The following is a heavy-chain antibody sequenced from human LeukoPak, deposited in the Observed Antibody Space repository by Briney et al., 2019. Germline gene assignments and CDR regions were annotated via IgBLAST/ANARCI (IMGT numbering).Heavy chain of an antibody. CDR2: ISSSSTI. J-gene: IGHJ4*02. CDR1: GFTFSDYY. V-gene: IGHV3-11*01. D-gene: IGHD1-26*01. CDR3: ARLASGANGVDY. Sequence: GGSLRLSCAVSGFTFSDYYMSWIRQAPGRGLEWVSYISSSSTIYYADAVRGRFTISRDNAKNSLYLQMNCLRAEDTAVYYCARLASGANGVDYWGQGTQVTVSS.